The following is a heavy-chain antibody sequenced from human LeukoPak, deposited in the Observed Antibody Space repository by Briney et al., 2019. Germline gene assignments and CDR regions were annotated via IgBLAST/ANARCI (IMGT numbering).Heavy chain of an antibody. CDR2: IKQDGSEK. V-gene: IGHV3-7*01. J-gene: IGHJ4*02. D-gene: IGHD3-3*01. CDR1: GFTFSSYW. CDR3: ARDLGDFWSGYLDY. Sequence: GGSLRLSCAASGFTFSSYWMSWVRQAPGKGLEWVANIKQDGSEKYYVDSVKGRFTISRDNAKNSLYLQMNSLRAEDTAVYYCARDLGDFWSGYLDYWGQGTLVTVSS.